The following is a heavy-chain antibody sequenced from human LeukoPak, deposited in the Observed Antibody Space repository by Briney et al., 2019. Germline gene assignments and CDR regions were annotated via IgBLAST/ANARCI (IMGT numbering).Heavy chain of an antibody. D-gene: IGHD2-15*01. J-gene: IGHJ3*02. CDR3: ARMGVGGAFDI. CDR2: IYSGGST. Sequence: GGSLRLSCAASGFTFSNYAMSWVRQAPGKGLEWVSVIYSGGSTYYADSVKGRFTISRDNSKNTLYLQMNSLRAEDTAVYYCARMGVGGAFDIWGQGTMVTVSS. V-gene: IGHV3-53*01. CDR1: GFTFSNYA.